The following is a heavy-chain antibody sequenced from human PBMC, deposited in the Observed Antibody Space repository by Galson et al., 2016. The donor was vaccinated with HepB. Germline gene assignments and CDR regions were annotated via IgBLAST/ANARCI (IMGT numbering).Heavy chain of an antibody. Sequence: SVKVSSKASGYTFASFALHWVRQAPGQRLEWMGWINAGNGKTKYSQKFQDRVTITGDTSASTAYMELSSLRSEDTAVYYCSSSSMTTYYGFDYWGQGTLVTVSS. CDR2: INAGNGKT. CDR1: GYTFASFA. D-gene: IGHD6-13*01. J-gene: IGHJ4*02. CDR3: SSSSMTTYYGFDY. V-gene: IGHV1-3*01.